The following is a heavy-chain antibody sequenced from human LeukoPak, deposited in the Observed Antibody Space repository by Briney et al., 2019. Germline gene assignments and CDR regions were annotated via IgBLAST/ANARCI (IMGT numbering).Heavy chain of an antibody. D-gene: IGHD2-15*01. J-gene: IGHJ4*02. CDR3: AKDQGDGYCSGGSCYSDY. CDR2: ISSSSSYI. CDR1: GFTFSSYS. V-gene: IGHV3-21*04. Sequence: PGGSLRLSCAASGFTFSSYSMNWVRQAPGKGLEWVSSISSSSSYIYYADSVKGRFTISRDNAKNSLYLQMNSLRAEDTAVYYCAKDQGDGYCSGGSCYSDYWGQGTLVTVSS.